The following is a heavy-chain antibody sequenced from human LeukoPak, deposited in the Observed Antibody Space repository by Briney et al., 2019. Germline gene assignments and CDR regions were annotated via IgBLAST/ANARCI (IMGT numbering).Heavy chain of an antibody. CDR1: GYTFTGYY. Sequence: GASVKVSCKASGYTFTGYYMHWVRQAPGQGLEWMGWINPNSGGTNYAQKFQGRVTMTRDTSISTAYMELSSLRSEDTAVYYCARVFFRRESGIAVAGTDYWGQGTLVTVSS. V-gene: IGHV1-2*02. D-gene: IGHD6-19*01. CDR2: INPNSGGT. CDR3: ARVFFRRESGIAVAGTDY. J-gene: IGHJ4*02.